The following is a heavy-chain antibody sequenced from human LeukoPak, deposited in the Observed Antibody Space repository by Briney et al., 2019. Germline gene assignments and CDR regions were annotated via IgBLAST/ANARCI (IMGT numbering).Heavy chain of an antibody. Sequence: SETLSLTCAAYGGSLSGYYWSWIRQPPGKGLEWIGEINHSGSTKYNPSLKSRVTISVDTSKNQFSLKLNSVTAADMAVYYCARSRIGWFDPWGQGTLVTVSS. J-gene: IGHJ5*02. D-gene: IGHD1-26*01. CDR1: GGSLSGYY. V-gene: IGHV4-34*01. CDR2: INHSGST. CDR3: ARSRIGWFDP.